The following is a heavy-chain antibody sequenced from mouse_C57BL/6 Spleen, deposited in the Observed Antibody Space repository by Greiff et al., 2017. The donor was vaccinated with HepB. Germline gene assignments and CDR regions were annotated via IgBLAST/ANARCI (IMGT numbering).Heavy chain of an antibody. J-gene: IGHJ3*01. V-gene: IGHV1-64*01. Sequence: QVQLQQPGAELVKPGASVKLSCKASGYTFTSYWMHWMKQRPGQGLEWIGMIHPNSGSTNYNEKFKSKATLTVDKSSSTAYMQLSSLTSEDSAVYYCARERGLYDYAWFAYWGQGTLVTVSA. CDR3: ARERGLYDYAWFAY. CDR1: GYTFTSYW. CDR2: IHPNSGST. D-gene: IGHD2-4*01.